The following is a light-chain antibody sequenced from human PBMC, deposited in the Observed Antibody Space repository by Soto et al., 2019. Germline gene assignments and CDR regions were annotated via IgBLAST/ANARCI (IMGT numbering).Light chain of an antibody. CDR3: HQRQSWPRT. CDR2: YTS. CDR1: QYVGTR. J-gene: IGKJ1*01. Sequence: EIALTQSPATLSSSPGETATLSCRASQYVGTRLAWYQHKPGQAPRLLIYYTSNRATGIPARFSGSGSGTDFTLTINSLAPEGFAIYYCHQRQSWPRTFGQGTKVDIK. V-gene: IGKV3-11*01.